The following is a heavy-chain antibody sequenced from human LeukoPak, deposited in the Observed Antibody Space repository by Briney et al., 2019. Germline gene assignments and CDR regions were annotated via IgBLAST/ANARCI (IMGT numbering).Heavy chain of an antibody. Sequence: ASVKVSCKASGYTFTSYGISWVRQAPGQGLEWMEWISAYNGNTNYAQKLQGRVTMTTDTSTSTAYMELRSLRSDDTAVYYCARDSFTVATIPPWYFDYWGQGTLVTVSS. D-gene: IGHD5-12*01. V-gene: IGHV1-18*01. CDR2: ISAYNGNT. CDR3: ARDSFTVATIPPWYFDY. J-gene: IGHJ4*02. CDR1: GYTFTSYG.